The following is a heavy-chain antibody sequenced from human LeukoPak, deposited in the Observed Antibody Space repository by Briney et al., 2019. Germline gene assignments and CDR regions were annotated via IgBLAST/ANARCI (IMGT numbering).Heavy chain of an antibody. CDR2: ISSSGSTI. V-gene: IGHV3-11*04. CDR1: GFTFTNAW. D-gene: IGHD4-17*01. CDR3: ARATVTPYYYYYYYMDV. Sequence: GGSLRLSCAVSGFTFTNAWMTWFRQAPGKGLEWVSYISSSGSTIYYADSVKGPFTISRDNAKNSLYLQMNSLRAEDTAVYYCARATVTPYYYYYYYMDVWGKGTTVTISS. J-gene: IGHJ6*03.